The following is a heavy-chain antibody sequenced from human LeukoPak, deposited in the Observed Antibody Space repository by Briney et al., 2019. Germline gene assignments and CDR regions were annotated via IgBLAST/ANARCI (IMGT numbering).Heavy chain of an antibody. J-gene: IGHJ6*02. CDR2: IIPIFGTA. CDR1: GGTFSSYA. V-gene: IGHV1-69*01. Sequence: SVKVSCKASGGTFSSYAISWVRQAPGQGLEWMGGIIPIFGTANYAQKFQGRVTITADESTSTAYMELSSLRSEDTAVYYCARDKKQLVPPYYYGMDVWGQGTTVTVSS. D-gene: IGHD6-13*01. CDR3: ARDKKQLVPPYYYGMDV.